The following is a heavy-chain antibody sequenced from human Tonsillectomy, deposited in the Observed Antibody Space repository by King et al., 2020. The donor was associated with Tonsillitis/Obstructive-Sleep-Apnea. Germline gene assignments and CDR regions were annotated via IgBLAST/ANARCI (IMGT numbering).Heavy chain of an antibody. CDR3: AGDFVVVVAATPESLNWVDP. CDR1: GFTFSDYY. V-gene: IGHV3-11*05. J-gene: IGHJ5*02. CDR2: ISSSSSYT. Sequence: VQLVESGGGLVKPGGSLRLSCAASGFTFSDYYMSWIRQAPGKGLEWVSYISSSSSYTNYADSVKGRFTISRDNAKNSLYLQMNSLRAEDTAVYYCAGDFVVVVAATPESLNWVDPWGQGTLVTVSS. D-gene: IGHD2-15*01.